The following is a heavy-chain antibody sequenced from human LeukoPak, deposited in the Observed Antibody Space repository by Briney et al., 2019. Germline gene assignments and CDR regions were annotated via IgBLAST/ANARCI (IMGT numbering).Heavy chain of an antibody. CDR3: ARDRRGYSGYDYFDY. CDR1: GGSITSYS. D-gene: IGHD5-12*01. Sequence: SETLSLTCTVSGGSITSYSWSWIRQHPGKGLEWIGYIYYSGSTYYNPSLKSRVTISVDTSKNQFSLKLSSVTAADTAVYYCARDRRGYSGYDYFDYWGQGTLVTVSS. V-gene: IGHV4-59*06. J-gene: IGHJ4*02. CDR2: IYYSGST.